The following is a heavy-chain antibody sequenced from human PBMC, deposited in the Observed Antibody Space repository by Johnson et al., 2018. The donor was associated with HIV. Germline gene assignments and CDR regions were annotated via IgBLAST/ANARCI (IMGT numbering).Heavy chain of an antibody. D-gene: IGHD5-24*01. CDR2: ISLNSGSI. J-gene: IGHJ3*02. V-gene: IGHV3-11*04. CDR3: ARGIDGSAQNSDAFDN. Sequence: QVQLVESGGGLVKPGVSLRLSCTASGFTFSDYFMTWIRQAPGKGLEWVSGISLNSGSIDYADSVKGRFTISRDNAKNSLYLQMNSLRGEDTAVYYCARGIDGSAQNSDAFDNWGQGTMVTVSS. CDR1: GFTFSDYF.